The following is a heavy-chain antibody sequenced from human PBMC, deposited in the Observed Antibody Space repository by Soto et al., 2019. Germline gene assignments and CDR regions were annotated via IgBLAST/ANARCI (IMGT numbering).Heavy chain of an antibody. V-gene: IGHV1-18*04. CDR2: ISTNKGNT. CDR3: VRLTGDALDI. CDR1: GYTFTSNG. J-gene: IGHJ3*02. Sequence: GASVKVSCKPSGYTFTSNGLSWVRQAPGQGLEWMGWISTNKGNTNYAQKFQGRVTMTTERSTTTAYMELRSLRSDDTAIYYCVRLTGDALDIWGQGTLVTV. D-gene: IGHD4-4*01.